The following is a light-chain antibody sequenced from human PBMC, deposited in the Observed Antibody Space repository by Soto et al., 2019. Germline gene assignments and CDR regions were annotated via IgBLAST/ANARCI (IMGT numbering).Light chain of an antibody. CDR2: AAS. J-gene: IGKJ1*01. V-gene: IGKV1-39*01. CDR1: QSISRY. Sequence: DIQMTQSPSSLCASVGDRITIACRGSQSISRYLNWYQHKPGKAPKLLINAASSLERGVPSRFSGGGSGTDFTLNISSLQPDDFATYYCQQNYRATPWTFGQGTKVDIK. CDR3: QQNYRATPWT.